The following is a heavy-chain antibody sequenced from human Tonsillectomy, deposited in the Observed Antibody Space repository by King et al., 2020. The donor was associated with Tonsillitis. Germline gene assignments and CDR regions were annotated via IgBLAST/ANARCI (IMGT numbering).Heavy chain of an antibody. V-gene: IGHV4-39*01. CDR1: GASVSSRSNF. CDR2: LYYGGST. CDR3: ARLQHPGDYYYHYVDV. J-gene: IGHJ6*03. Sequence: LQLQESGPGLVKPSETLSLTCTVSGASVSSRSNFWAWIRQPPGKGLEWIGNLYYGGSTHYSPSLKSRVSMSVDTSKNQLSLKLNSATAADTAVYYCARLQHPGDYYYHYVDVWGKGTTVTVSS.